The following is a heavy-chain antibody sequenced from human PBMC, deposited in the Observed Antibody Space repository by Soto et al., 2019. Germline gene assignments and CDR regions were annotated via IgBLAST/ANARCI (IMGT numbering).Heavy chain of an antibody. Sequence: QVQLQQWGAGLLKPSETLSLTCAVYGGSFSGYYWSWIRQPPGKGLEWIGEINHSGSTNYNPSLKSRVTISVDTSKNQFSLKLSSVTAADTAVYYCARNDYGDSNWFDPWGQGTLVTVSS. CDR1: GGSFSGYY. V-gene: IGHV4-34*01. J-gene: IGHJ5*02. D-gene: IGHD4-17*01. CDR3: ARNDYGDSNWFDP. CDR2: INHSGST.